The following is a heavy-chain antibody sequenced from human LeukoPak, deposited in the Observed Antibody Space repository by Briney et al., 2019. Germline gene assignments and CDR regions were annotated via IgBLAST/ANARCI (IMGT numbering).Heavy chain of an antibody. V-gene: IGHV3-30*02. CDR3: AKDHDILTGYPLFDY. D-gene: IGHD3-9*01. Sequence: GGSLRLSCAASGFTFSSYGMHWVRQAPGKGLEWVAFVRYDGSNRYYADSVKGRFTISRDNSKNTLYLQMNSLGAEDTAVYYCAKDHDILTGYPLFDYWGQGTLVTVSS. CDR1: GFTFSSYG. J-gene: IGHJ4*02. CDR2: VRYDGSNR.